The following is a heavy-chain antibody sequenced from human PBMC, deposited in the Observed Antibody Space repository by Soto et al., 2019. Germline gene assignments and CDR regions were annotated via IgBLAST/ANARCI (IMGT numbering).Heavy chain of an antibody. J-gene: IGHJ5*02. Sequence: GESLKISCKGSGYSFTSYWIGWVRQMPGKGLEWMGIIYPGDSDTRYSPSFQGQVTISADKSISTAYLQWSSLKASDTAMYYCARGVYCSSTSCYEGHNWFDPWGQGTLVTVSS. CDR3: ARGVYCSSTSCYEGHNWFDP. V-gene: IGHV5-51*01. D-gene: IGHD2-2*01. CDR1: GYSFTSYW. CDR2: IYPGDSDT.